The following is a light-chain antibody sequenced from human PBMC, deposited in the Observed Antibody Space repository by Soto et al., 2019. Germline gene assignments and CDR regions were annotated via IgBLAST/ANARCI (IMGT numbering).Light chain of an antibody. CDR2: KAS. V-gene: IGKV1-5*03. J-gene: IGKJ1*01. CDR3: QQYNTFWT. Sequence: DIPMTQSPSTLSASVGDRVTITCRASQSISDLLAWYQQKPGKAPKLLIYKASGLEGGVPSRFSGSGSGTEFTLTINGLQPDDFATYYCQQYNTFWTFGQGTKVEVK. CDR1: QSISDL.